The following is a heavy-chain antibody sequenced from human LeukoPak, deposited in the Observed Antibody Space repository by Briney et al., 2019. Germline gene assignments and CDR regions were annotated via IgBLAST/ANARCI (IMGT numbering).Heavy chain of an antibody. D-gene: IGHD3-22*01. J-gene: IGHJ5*02. V-gene: IGHV1-18*01. Sequence: GASVKVSCKASGYTFTSYGISWVRQAPGQGLEWMGWISAYNGNTNYAQKLQGRVTMTTDTSTSTAYMELRSLRSDDTAVYYCARGDSSGYYYGNWFDPWGQGTLVTVSS. CDR2: ISAYNGNT. CDR1: GYTFTSYG. CDR3: ARGDSSGYYYGNWFDP.